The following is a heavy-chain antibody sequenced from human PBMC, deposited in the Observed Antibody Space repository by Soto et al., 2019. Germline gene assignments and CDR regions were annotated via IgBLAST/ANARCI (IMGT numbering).Heavy chain of an antibody. J-gene: IGHJ3*02. V-gene: IGHV3-33*01. D-gene: IGHD3-9*01. CDR3: ARDGLTYYDILTGYLGDDFDI. CDR1: GFTFSSYG. Sequence: GGSLRLSCAASGFTFSSYGMHWVRQAPGKGLEWVAVIWYDGSNKYYADSVKGRFTISRDNSKNTLYLQMNSLRAEDTAVYYCARDGLTYYDILTGYLGDDFDIWGQGTMVTVS. CDR2: IWYDGSNK.